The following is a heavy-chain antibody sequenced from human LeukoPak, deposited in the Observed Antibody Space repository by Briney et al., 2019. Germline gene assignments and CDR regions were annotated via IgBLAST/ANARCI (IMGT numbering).Heavy chain of an antibody. CDR1: VGSFSGYY. Sequence: PSETLSLTCAVYVGSFSGYYWSCIRQPPGKGLEWMGEINHSGSTNYNPSLKSRVTISVDTSKNQFSLKLSSVTAADTAVYYCARSYYGSGRRGFDPWGQGTLVTVSS. CDR2: INHSGST. D-gene: IGHD3-10*01. CDR3: ARSYYGSGRRGFDP. J-gene: IGHJ5*02. V-gene: IGHV4-34*01.